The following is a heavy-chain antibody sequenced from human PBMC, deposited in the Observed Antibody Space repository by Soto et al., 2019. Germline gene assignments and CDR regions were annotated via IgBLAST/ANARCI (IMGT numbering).Heavy chain of an antibody. V-gene: IGHV1-2*02. D-gene: IGHD2-2*02. Sequence: ASVKVSCKASGYTFTGYYMHWVRQAPGQGLEWMGWINPNSGGTNYAQKFQGRVTMTRDTSISTAYMELSRLRSDDTAVYYCARWIVVVPAAISRRYYYYGMDVWGQGTTVIGSS. J-gene: IGHJ6*02. CDR1: GYTFTGYY. CDR3: ARWIVVVPAAISRRYYYYGMDV. CDR2: INPNSGGT.